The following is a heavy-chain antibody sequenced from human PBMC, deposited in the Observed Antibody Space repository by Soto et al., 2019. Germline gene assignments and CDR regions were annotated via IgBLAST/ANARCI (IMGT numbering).Heavy chain of an antibody. CDR2: IKQDGSEK. J-gene: IGHJ4*02. CDR3: ARDPGNYYDSSGYYNGNY. Sequence: GGSLRLSCAASGFTFSSYWMTWVRQAPGKGLEWVANIKQDGSEKYYVDSVKGRFTISRDNAKNSLYLQMNSLRAEDSAVYYCARDPGNYYDSSGYYNGNYWGQGT. CDR1: GFTFSSYW. V-gene: IGHV3-7*01. D-gene: IGHD3-22*01.